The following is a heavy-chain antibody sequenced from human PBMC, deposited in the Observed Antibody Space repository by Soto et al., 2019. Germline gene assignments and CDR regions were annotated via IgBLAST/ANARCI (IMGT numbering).Heavy chain of an antibody. Sequence: QVQLQESGPGLVKPSETLSLSCSVSGGSISSYYWSWIRQPPGKGLEWIAYIYYSGSTSYNPSLKRRASISLDTSKAPFSLKLSSVTAADTAVYYCARTYDGSGPNSGGYGFDIWGQGTMVTVSS. CDR2: IYYSGST. J-gene: IGHJ3*02. CDR3: ARTYDGSGPNSGGYGFDI. CDR1: GGSISSYY. D-gene: IGHD3-22*01. V-gene: IGHV4-59*01.